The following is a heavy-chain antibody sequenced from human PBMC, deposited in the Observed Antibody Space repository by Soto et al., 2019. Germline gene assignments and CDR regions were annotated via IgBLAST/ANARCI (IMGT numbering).Heavy chain of an antibody. CDR1: GGTFSSYA. CDR2: IIPIFGTA. Sequence: ASVKVSCKASGGTFSSYAISWVRQAPGQGIEWMGGIIPIFGTANYAQKFQGRVTITADESTSTAYMELSSLRSEDTAVYYCARVRRDLGNYYYYGMDVWGQGTTVTVSS. J-gene: IGHJ6*02. CDR3: ARVRRDLGNYYYYGMDV. V-gene: IGHV1-69*13.